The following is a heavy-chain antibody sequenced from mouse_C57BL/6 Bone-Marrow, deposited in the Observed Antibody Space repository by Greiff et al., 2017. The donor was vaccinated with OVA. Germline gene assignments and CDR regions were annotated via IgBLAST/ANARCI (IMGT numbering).Heavy chain of an antibody. CDR2: INPSTGGT. V-gene: IGHV1-42*01. D-gene: IGHD4-1*01. Sequence: EVQLQQSAPELVKPGASVKISCKASGYSFTGYYMNWVKQSPEKSLEWIGEINPSTGGTTYNQKFKAKATLTVDKSSSTAYMQLKSLTSEDSAVYYCARRLGRSFAYWGQGTLVTVSA. CDR3: ARRLGRSFAY. CDR1: GYSFTGYY. J-gene: IGHJ3*01.